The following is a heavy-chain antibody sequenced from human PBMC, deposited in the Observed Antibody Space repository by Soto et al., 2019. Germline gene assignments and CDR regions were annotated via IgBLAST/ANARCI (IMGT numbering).Heavy chain of an antibody. Sequence: SVKVSCKASGGTFSSYAISWVRQAPGQGLEWMGGIIPIFGTANYAQKFQGRVTITADESTSTAYMELSSLTAADTAVYYCARGRGYGYGIDYWGQGALVTVSS. CDR2: IIPIFGTA. J-gene: IGHJ4*02. CDR1: GGTFSSYA. CDR3: ARGRGYGYGIDY. D-gene: IGHD5-18*01. V-gene: IGHV1-69*13.